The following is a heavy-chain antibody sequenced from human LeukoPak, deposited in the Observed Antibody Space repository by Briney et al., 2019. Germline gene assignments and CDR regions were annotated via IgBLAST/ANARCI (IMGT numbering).Heavy chain of an antibody. D-gene: IGHD6-13*01. CDR2: IYYSGTT. V-gene: IGHV4-59*01. CDR1: VGSISSYY. CDR3: ARGVYIAAAQYGY. J-gene: IGHJ4*02. Sequence: SETLSLTCTVSVGSISSYYWSWIRQPPGKGLEWIGYIYYSGTTNYNPSLKSRVTISVDTSKNQFSLKLSSATAADTAVYYCARGVYIAAAQYGYWGQGTLVTVSS.